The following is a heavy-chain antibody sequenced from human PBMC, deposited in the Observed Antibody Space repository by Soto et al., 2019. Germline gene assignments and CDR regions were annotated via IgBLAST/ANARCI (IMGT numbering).Heavy chain of an antibody. CDR2: IYYSGST. CDR3: ARGIEGWYQGRYYYGMDV. Sequence: QVQLQESGPGLVKPSETLSLTCTVSGGSVSSGSYYWSWIRQPPGKGLEWIGYIYYSGSTNYNPSLKSRVTISVATSKNQFSLQLSSVTAADTAVYYCARGIEGWYQGRYYYGMDVWGQGTTVTVSS. CDR1: GGSVSSGSYY. J-gene: IGHJ6*02. D-gene: IGHD6-19*01. V-gene: IGHV4-61*01.